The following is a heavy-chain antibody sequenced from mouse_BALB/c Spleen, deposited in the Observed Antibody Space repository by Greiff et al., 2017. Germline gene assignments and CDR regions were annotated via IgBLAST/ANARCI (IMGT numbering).Heavy chain of an antibody. CDR1: GFTFTDYY. CDR2: IRNKANGYTT. Sequence: EVKVVESGGGLVQPGGSLRLSCATSGFTFTDYYMSWVRQPPGKALEWLGFIRNKANGYTTEYSASVKGRFTISRDNSQSILYLQMNTLRAEDSATYYCARAPYYRYGDAMDYWGQGTSVTVSS. V-gene: IGHV7-3*02. J-gene: IGHJ4*01. CDR3: ARAPYYRYGDAMDY. D-gene: IGHD2-14*01.